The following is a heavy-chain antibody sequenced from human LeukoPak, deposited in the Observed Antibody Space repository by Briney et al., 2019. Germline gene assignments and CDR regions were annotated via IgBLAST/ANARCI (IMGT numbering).Heavy chain of an antibody. V-gene: IGHV4-31*03. CDR3: ARSSVAGTLGFDY. CDR1: GGSISSGCYY. J-gene: IGHJ4*02. Sequence: KPSQTLSLTCTVSGGSISSGCYYWSWIRQHPGKGLEWFGYIYYSGSTYYNPSLKSRVTISVYTSKNQFSLKLSSVTAADTAVYYCARSSVAGTLGFDYWGQGTLVTVSS. CDR2: IYYSGST. D-gene: IGHD6-19*01.